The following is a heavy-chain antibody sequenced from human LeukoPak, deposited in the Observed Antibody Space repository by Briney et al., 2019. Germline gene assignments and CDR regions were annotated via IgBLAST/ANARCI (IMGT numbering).Heavy chain of an antibody. CDR2: IGSDGSNK. CDR3: AKEIYYDSSAFFDY. D-gene: IGHD3-22*01. J-gene: IGHJ4*02. Sequence: PGGSLRLSCAASGFSFRSYGIHWVRQAPGKGLERVAVIGSDGSNKYYADSVKGRFTISRDNSKNTLYLQMNSPRTEDTAMYFCAKEIYYDSSAFFDYWGQGTLVTVSS. V-gene: IGHV3-30*18. CDR1: GFSFRSYG.